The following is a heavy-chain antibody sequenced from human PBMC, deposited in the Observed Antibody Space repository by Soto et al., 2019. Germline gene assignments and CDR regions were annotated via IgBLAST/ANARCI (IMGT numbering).Heavy chain of an antibody. Sequence: GGSLRLSCAASGFTFSSYGMHWVRQAPGKGLEWVSVIWGSGSNTYYADSVKGRFTISRDNSKNTLYLQMNSLRAEDTAVYYCAKGLAPSGYDLGWFDPWGQGTLVTVSS. CDR2: IWGSGSNT. CDR3: AKGLAPSGYDLGWFDP. CDR1: GFTFSSYG. D-gene: IGHD5-12*01. V-gene: IGHV3-NL1*01. J-gene: IGHJ5*02.